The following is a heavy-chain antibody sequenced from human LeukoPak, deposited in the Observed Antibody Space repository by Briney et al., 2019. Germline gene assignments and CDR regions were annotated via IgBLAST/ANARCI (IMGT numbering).Heavy chain of an antibody. V-gene: IGHV3-23*01. CDR3: AKDRGDQYYDTSLFDY. CDR2: ISSSGHTT. CDR1: GFTFSSHA. D-gene: IGHD3-16*01. Sequence: GGSLRLSCAASGFTFSSHAMSWVRQAPGKGLEWVSAISSSGHTTYYADSVKGRFIISRDSSKNTLYLHMNSLRAEDTAVYFCAKDRGDQYYDTSLFDYWGQGTLVTVSS. J-gene: IGHJ4*02.